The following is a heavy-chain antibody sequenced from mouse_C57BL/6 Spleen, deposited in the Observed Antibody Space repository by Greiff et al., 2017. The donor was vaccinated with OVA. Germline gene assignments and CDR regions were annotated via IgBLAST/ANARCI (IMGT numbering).Heavy chain of an antibody. CDR3: ARDEGNYEGFAY. V-gene: IGHV3-1*01. Sequence: VQLQESGPGMVKPSQSLSLTCTVTGYSITSGYDWHCGRHFPGNKLEWMGYISYSGSTNYNPSLKSRISITHDTSKNHFFLKLNSVTTEDTATYYCARDEGNYEGFAYWGQGTLVTVSA. J-gene: IGHJ3*01. CDR2: ISYSGST. CDR1: GYSITSGYD. D-gene: IGHD2-1*01.